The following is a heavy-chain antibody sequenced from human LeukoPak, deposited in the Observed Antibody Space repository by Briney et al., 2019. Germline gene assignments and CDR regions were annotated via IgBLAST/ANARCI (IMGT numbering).Heavy chain of an antibody. CDR3: ARGRWLPNAFDI. J-gene: IGHJ3*02. CDR2: FRGGGGTT. Sequence: GGSLRLSCAASGFTFRNYAMIWVRQAPGEGLEWVSTFRGGGGTTFSADSVKGRSTTSRDNFKTALYLQMNSLRAEDTAVYYCARGRWLPNAFDIWGQGTMVTVFS. D-gene: IGHD5-24*01. V-gene: IGHV3-23*01. CDR1: GFTFRNYA.